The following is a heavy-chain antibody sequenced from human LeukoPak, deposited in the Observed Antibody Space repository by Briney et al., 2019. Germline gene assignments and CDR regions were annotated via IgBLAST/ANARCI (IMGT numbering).Heavy chain of an antibody. CDR3: SKGGAVAPDY. D-gene: IGHD6-19*01. Sequence: GGSLRLSCAASGLSFSIYWMHWVRQAPGKGLVWVSRINSNGTTTTYADSVKGRFTISRDNAKNTLYLQMNSLRAEDTAVYYCSKGGAVAPDYWGQGTLVTVSS. V-gene: IGHV3-74*01. J-gene: IGHJ4*02. CDR2: INSNGTTT. CDR1: GLSFSIYW.